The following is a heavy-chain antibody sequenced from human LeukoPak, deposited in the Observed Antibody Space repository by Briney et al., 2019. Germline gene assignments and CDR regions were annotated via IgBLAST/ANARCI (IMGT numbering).Heavy chain of an antibody. D-gene: IGHD2-15*01. CDR1: GYTFTGYY. CDR2: INPNSGGT. Sequence: ASVKVSCKASGYTFTGYYMHWVRQAPGQGLEWMGWINPNSGGTNYAQKFQGRVTMTRDTSISTAYMELSRLRSDDTAVYYCARDFVFSSGGSSFDYWGQGTLVTVSS. V-gene: IGHV1-2*02. J-gene: IGHJ4*02. CDR3: ARDFVFSSGGSSFDY.